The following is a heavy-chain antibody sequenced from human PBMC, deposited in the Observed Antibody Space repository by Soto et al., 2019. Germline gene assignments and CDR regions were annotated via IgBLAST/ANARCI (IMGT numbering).Heavy chain of an antibody. CDR2: IYYSGST. CDR3: ARGSGYYYDSSGYYPFDY. J-gene: IGHJ4*02. Sequence: QVQLQESGPGLVKPSETLSLTCTVSGGSISSYYWSWIRQPPGKGLEWIGYIYYSGSTNYNPSLKSRVTISVDTSKNQFSLKLSSVTAADTAVHYCARGSGYYYDSSGYYPFDYWGQGTLVTVSS. D-gene: IGHD3-22*01. V-gene: IGHV4-59*01. CDR1: GGSISSYY.